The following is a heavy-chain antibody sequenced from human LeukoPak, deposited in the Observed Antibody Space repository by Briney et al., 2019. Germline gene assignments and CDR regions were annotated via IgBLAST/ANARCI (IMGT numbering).Heavy chain of an antibody. CDR3: ARLTTVTIYWYFDL. D-gene: IGHD4-17*01. CDR2: IYSGGST. V-gene: IGHV3-66*01. J-gene: IGHJ2*01. CDR1: GFTFSSYA. Sequence: GGSLRLSCAASGFTFSSYAMSWVRQAPGKGLEWVSVIYSGGSTYYADSVKGRFTISRDNSKNTLYLQMNSLRAEDTAVYYCARLTTVTIYWYFDLWGRGTLVTVSS.